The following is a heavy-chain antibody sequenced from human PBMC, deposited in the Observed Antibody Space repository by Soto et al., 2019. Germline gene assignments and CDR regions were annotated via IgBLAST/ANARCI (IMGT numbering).Heavy chain of an antibody. CDR3: AGDPFYYASGF. CDR2: ISGDGTTQ. Sequence: PVGSLRLSCAASGFKFGDHYMTWIRQAPGKGLEWVSKISGDGTTQYYADSVKGRFTVSRDNTKNSLHLQMNRLRAEDTALYYCAGDPFYYASGFWGQGTLVTVSS. CDR1: GFKFGDHY. V-gene: IGHV3-11*01. J-gene: IGHJ4*02. D-gene: IGHD3-10*01.